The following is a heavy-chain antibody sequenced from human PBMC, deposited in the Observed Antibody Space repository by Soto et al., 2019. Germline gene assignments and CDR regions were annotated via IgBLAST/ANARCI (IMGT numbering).Heavy chain of an antibody. CDR1: GFSFGSHD. D-gene: IGHD4-17*01. CDR2: ISGSGVST. V-gene: IGHV3-23*01. CDR3: AKDSVYGDYPAH. J-gene: IGHJ4*02. Sequence: PGGSLRLSCATSGFSFGSHDMSWVRQAPGKGLEWISVISGSGVSTFYADSVKGRFTISRDNSKNTLYLQMNSLRVEDTAVYHCAKDSVYGDYPAHWGQGALVTVSS.